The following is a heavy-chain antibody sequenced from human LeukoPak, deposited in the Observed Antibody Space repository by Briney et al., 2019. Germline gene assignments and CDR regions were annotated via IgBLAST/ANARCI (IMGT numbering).Heavy chain of an antibody. Sequence: GASVKVSCKASGGTFSSYAISWVRQAPGQGLEWMGGIIPIFGTANYAQKFQGRVTITADESTSTAYMELSSLRSEDTAVYYCAREGDTAKLSNWFDSWGQGTLVTVSS. V-gene: IGHV1-69*01. CDR2: IIPIFGTA. CDR1: GGTFSSYA. D-gene: IGHD5-18*01. CDR3: AREGDTAKLSNWFDS. J-gene: IGHJ5*01.